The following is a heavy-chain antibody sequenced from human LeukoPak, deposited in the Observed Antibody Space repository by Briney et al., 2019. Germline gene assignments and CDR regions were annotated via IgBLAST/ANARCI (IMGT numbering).Heavy chain of an antibody. D-gene: IGHD3-3*01. V-gene: IGHV1-8*03. CDR3: ARGVDYALWSDSSYQFYYMDV. CDR2: MNPNSGHT. CDR1: GYTFSSSD. Sequence: ASVKLSCKASGYTFSSSDINWVRQATGQGLEWMGWMNPNSGHTGYAQKFQGRITFTKNTSISTAYMELSSLRPEDTAVYFCARGVDYALWSDSSYQFYYMDVWGKGATVTVPS. J-gene: IGHJ6*03.